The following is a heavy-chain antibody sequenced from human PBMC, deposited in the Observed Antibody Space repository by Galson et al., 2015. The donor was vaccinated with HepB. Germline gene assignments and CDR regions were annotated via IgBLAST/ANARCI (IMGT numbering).Heavy chain of an antibody. CDR2: TNSNGTST. CDR1: GFTFSSYW. V-gene: IGHV3-74*01. D-gene: IGHD6-6*01. CDR3: ARGRSGAARPDYFDY. Sequence: SLRLSCAASGFTFSSYWMRWVRQAPGKGLVWVSRTNSNGTSTTYADSVKGRFTISRDNAKNTLFLQMNSLRAEDTAVYYCARGRSGAARPDYFDYWGQGTLVTVSS. J-gene: IGHJ4*02.